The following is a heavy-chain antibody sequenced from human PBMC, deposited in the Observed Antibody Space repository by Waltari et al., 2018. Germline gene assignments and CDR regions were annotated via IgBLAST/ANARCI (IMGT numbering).Heavy chain of an antibody. V-gene: IGHV4-34*01. CDR1: GGSFSGYY. Sequence: QVQLQQWGAGLLKPSETLSLTCAVYGGSFSGYYWSWIRTTPGKGLEWIGEINHSGSTNYNPSLKSRVTISVDTSKNQFSLKLSSVTAADTAVYYCARSLYCSGGSCYPKWFDPWGQGTLVTVSS. D-gene: IGHD2-15*01. CDR2: INHSGST. CDR3: ARSLYCSGGSCYPKWFDP. J-gene: IGHJ5*02.